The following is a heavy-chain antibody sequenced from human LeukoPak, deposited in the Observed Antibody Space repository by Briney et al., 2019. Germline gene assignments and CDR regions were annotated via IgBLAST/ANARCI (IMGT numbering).Heavy chain of an antibody. D-gene: IGHD3-3*01. CDR3: ARGGPYDFWSGYYRGDAFDI. V-gene: IGHV3-23*01. J-gene: IGHJ3*02. CDR1: GFTFSSYA. CDR2: ISGSGGST. Sequence: GGSLRLSCAASGFTFSSYAMSWVRQAPGKGLEWVAAISGSGGSTYYADSVKGRFTISRDNSKNTLYLQMNSLRAEDTAVYYCARGGPYDFWSGYYRGDAFDIWGQGTMVTVSS.